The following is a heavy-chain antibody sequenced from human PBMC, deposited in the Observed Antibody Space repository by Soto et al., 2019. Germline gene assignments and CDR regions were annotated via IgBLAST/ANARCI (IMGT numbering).Heavy chain of an antibody. CDR1: GLTFSNYA. Sequence: EVQLLESGGGLVQPGGSLRLSCAASGLTFSNYAMSWVRQAPGKGLEWVSVISGSGGSTYYADSVKGRFTISRDNSKNTLYLQMNSLRAEDTAVHYCARDSSGYYGVFDYWGQGTLVTVSS. CDR3: ARDSSGYYGVFDY. CDR2: ISGSGGST. V-gene: IGHV3-23*01. D-gene: IGHD3-22*01. J-gene: IGHJ4*02.